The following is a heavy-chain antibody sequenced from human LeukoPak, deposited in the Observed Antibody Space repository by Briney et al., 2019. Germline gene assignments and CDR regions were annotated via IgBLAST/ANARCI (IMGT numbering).Heavy chain of an antibody. J-gene: IGHJ3*02. CDR2: IYTSGIT. CDR3: ARVPGVRSPSIVHGFDI. D-gene: IGHD3-10*01. Sequence: MSSETLSLTCTVSGGLIGSGFYWSWIRQPAGKGLEWIGRIYTSGITSYNPYLKSRVTISADTSKNQFFLKLSSVTAADTAVYYCARVPGVRSPSIVHGFDIWGQGTSVTVSS. CDR1: GGLIGSGFY. V-gene: IGHV4-61*02.